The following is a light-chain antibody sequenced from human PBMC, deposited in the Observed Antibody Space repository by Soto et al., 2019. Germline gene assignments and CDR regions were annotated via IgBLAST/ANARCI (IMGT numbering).Light chain of an antibody. CDR3: HSAADSSLYG. V-gene: IGLV2-8*01. CDR1: SSDVGGYNY. J-gene: IGLJ1*01. CDR2: EVS. Sequence: QSALNQPPSASGSPGQTVTIPCTGTSSDVGGYNYVSWYQQHPGKAPKLMIYEVSKRPSGVPDRFSGSKSGNTASLTVSGLQAEDESDYRGHSAADSSLYGFGSGTKVTGL.